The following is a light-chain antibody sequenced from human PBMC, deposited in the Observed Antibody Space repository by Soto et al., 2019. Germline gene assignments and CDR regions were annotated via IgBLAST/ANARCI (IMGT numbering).Light chain of an antibody. V-gene: IGLV2-14*01. Sequence: QSALTQPASVSGSPGQSITISCTGTSSDIGDYNYVSWYQQHPGKAPKLMIYEVSNRPSGVSNRVSGSKSGNTASLTISGLQADDEADYYCSSYTSTSSYVFGTGTKLTVL. CDR1: SSDIGDYNY. J-gene: IGLJ1*01. CDR3: SSYTSTSSYV. CDR2: EVS.